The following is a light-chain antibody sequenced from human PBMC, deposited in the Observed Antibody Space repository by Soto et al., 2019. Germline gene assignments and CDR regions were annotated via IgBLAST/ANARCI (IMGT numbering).Light chain of an antibody. CDR2: GAS. CDR3: QQYGSSPLT. J-gene: IGKJ4*01. V-gene: IGKV3-20*01. Sequence: EIVLTQSPGTLSLSPGERATLSCRASQSVSSSYLAWYQQKPGQAPRLLIYGASSRATGIPDRFSGSGSGKDFTLTISRQEPEDFAVYYCQQYGSSPLTFGGGTKVEI. CDR1: QSVSSSY.